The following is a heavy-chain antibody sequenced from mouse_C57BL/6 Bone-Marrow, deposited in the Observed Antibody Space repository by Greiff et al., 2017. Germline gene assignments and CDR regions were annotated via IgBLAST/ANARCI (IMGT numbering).Heavy chain of an antibody. J-gene: IGHJ4*01. CDR2: IHPSASDT. CDR1: GYTFTSYW. D-gene: IGHD1-1*01. V-gene: IGHV1-74*01. CDR3: AIPCLYYGSSDDAMDY. Sequence: QVQLQQPGAELVKPGASVKVSCKASGYTFTSYWMPWVQQRPGQGLEWIGRIHPSASDTHYNQKFKGKATFTGDKSSSTAYMRLSSLKSEDSAGYYGAIPCLYYGSSDDAMDYWGQGTSVTVSA.